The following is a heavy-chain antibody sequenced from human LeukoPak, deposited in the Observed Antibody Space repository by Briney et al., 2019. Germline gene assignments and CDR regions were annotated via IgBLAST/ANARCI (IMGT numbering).Heavy chain of an antibody. V-gene: IGHV1-8*01. CDR1: GYTFTSYD. Sequence: ASVKVSCKASGYTFTSYDINWVRQAPGQGLEWMGWMNPNSGNTGYAQKFQGRGTMTRNTSISTAYMELSSLRSEDTAVYYCARGRRWSNNWFDPWGQGTLVTVSS. J-gene: IGHJ5*02. CDR2: MNPNSGNT. D-gene: IGHD4-23*01. CDR3: ARGRRWSNNWFDP.